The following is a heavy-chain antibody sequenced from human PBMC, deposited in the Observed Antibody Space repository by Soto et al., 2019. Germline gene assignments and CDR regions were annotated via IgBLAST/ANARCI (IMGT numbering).Heavy chain of an antibody. J-gene: IGHJ6*02. CDR3: ARQPSNGQWYV. CDR1: GYSFTSYW. Sequence: RGESLKISCNGSGYSFTSYWVCWVRQMPGKGLEWMAIIYPGDSDIRYNPSFQGQVTISADKSISTAYLQWSSLKASDTAIYYCARQPSNGQWYVWGQGTTVTVSS. CDR2: IYPGDSDI. D-gene: IGHD6-19*01. V-gene: IGHV5-51*01.